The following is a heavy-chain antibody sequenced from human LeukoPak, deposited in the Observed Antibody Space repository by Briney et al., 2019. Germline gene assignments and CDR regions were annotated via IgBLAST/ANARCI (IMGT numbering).Heavy chain of an antibody. CDR1: GYTFTSYG. J-gene: IGHJ5*02. V-gene: IGHV1-18*04. CDR2: ICAYNGNT. Sequence: ASVKVSYKASGYTFTSYGISWVRQAPGQGLEWMGWICAYNGNTNYAQKLQGRVTMTTDTSTSTAYMELRSLRSDDTAVYYCARDWEDIVVVPAADETYNWFDPWGQGTLVTVSS. D-gene: IGHD2-2*01. CDR3: ARDWEDIVVVPAADETYNWFDP.